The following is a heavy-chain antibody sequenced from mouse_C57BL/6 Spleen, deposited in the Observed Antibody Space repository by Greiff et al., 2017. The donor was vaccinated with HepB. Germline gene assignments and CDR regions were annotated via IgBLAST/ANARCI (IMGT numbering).Heavy chain of an antibody. CDR2: IYPSDSET. CDR1: GYTFTSYW. CDR3: ARRDYDYDEGAYYFDY. V-gene: IGHV1-61*01. D-gene: IGHD2-4*01. J-gene: IGHJ2*01. Sequence: VQLQQPGAELVRPGSSVKLSCKASGYTFTSYWMDWVKQRPGQGLEWIGNIYPSDSETHYNQKFKDKATLTVDKSSSTAYMQLSSLTSEDPAVYYCARRDYDYDEGAYYFDYWGQGTTLTVSS.